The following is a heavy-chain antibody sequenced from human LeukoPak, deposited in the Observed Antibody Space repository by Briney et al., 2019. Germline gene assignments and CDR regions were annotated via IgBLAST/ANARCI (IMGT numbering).Heavy chain of an antibody. V-gene: IGHV3-13*01. CDR2: IGTAGDT. J-gene: IGHJ6*02. CDR1: GFTFSSYD. D-gene: IGHD2-2*01. Sequence: GGSLRLSCAASGFTFSSYDMHWVRQATGKGLEWVSAIGTAGDTYYPGSVKGRFTISRENAENSLYLQMNSLRAGDTAVYYCAGGAPEVGDYYYYGMDVWGQGTTVTVSS. CDR3: AGGAPEVGDYYYYGMDV.